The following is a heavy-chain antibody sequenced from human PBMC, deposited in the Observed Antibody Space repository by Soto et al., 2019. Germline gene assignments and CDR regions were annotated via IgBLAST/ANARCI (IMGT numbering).Heavy chain of an antibody. CDR3: GGGAEADAFDI. CDR2: INHSGST. V-gene: IGHV4-34*01. Sequence: SETLSLTCAVYGGSFSGYYWSWIRQPPGKGLEWIGEINHSGSTNYNPSLKSRVTISVDTSKNQFSLKLSSVTAADTAVYYCGGGAEADAFDIWGQGTMVTVSS. J-gene: IGHJ3*02. CDR1: GGSFSGYY.